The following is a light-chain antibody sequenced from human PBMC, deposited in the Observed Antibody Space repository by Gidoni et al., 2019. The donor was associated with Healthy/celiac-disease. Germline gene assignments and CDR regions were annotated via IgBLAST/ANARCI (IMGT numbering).Light chain of an antibody. J-gene: IGKJ1*01. CDR1: QSVSSSY. CDR3: QQYGSSPQT. CDR2: GAS. V-gene: IGKV3-20*01. Sequence: ESVLTQSPVTLSLSPGERASQSVSSSYLAWYQQKPGQAPRLLIYGASSRATGIPDRFSGSGSGTDFTLTISRLEPEDFAVYYCQQYGSSPQTFXXXTKVEIK.